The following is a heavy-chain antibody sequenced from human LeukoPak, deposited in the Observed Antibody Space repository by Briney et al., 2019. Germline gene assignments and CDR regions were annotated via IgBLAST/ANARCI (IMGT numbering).Heavy chain of an antibody. V-gene: IGHV1-8*01. CDR1: GYTFASYD. Sequence: ASVKVSCKASGYTFASYDINWVRQATGQGLEWMGWMNPNSGNTGYAQKFQRRVTMTRDTSISTVYMELSSLTSDDTAVYFCARGARGAGSYFPDYWGQGTPVTVSS. CDR2: MNPNSGNT. J-gene: IGHJ4*02. D-gene: IGHD1-26*01. CDR3: ARGARGAGSYFPDY.